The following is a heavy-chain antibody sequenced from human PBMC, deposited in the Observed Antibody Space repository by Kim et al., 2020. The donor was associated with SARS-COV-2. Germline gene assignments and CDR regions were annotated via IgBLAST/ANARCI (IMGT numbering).Heavy chain of an antibody. V-gene: IGHV1-69*01. CDR2: A. Sequence: ANYAQTLQGRVTITADESTSTAYMELSSLRSEDTAVYYCARDLMVGFDPWGQGTLVTVSS. D-gene: IGHD2-15*01. CDR3: ARDLMVGFDP. J-gene: IGHJ5*02.